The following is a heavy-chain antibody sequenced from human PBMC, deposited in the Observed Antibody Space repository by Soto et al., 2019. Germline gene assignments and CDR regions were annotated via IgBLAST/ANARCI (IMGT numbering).Heavy chain of an antibody. CDR1: GFTFSSYG. CDR3: AKILTTVTTYGLLDY. Sequence: QVQLVESGGGVVQPGRSLRLSCAASGFTFSSYGMHWVRQAPGKGLEWVAVISYDGSNKYYADSVKGRFTISRDNSRNTLYLQMNSLRAEDTAVYYCAKILTTVTTYGLLDYWGQGTLVTVSS. J-gene: IGHJ4*02. CDR2: ISYDGSNK. V-gene: IGHV3-30*18. D-gene: IGHD4-4*01.